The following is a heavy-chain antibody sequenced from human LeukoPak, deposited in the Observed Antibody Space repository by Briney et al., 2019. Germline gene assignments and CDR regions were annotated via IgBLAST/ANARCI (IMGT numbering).Heavy chain of an antibody. J-gene: IGHJ4*02. CDR3: ARHAYFYDLLPFFAS. D-gene: IGHD3-22*01. CDR2: IYYSGST. CDR1: GGSISSSSYY. V-gene: IGHV4-39*01. Sequence: SETLSLTCTVSGGSISSSSYYWGWIRQPPGKGLEWIGSIYYSGSTYYNPSLKSRVTISVDTSKTQSSLKLSSVTAADTAVYYCARHAYFYDLLPFFASWGQGTLVTVSS.